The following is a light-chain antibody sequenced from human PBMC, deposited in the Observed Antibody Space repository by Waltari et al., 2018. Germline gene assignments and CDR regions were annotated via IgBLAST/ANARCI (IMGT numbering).Light chain of an antibody. Sequence: DIVMSQSPDYLAASPGERATIICRSLQSVLKNSNNKNSLAWYQQKPGQPPKLLIHWASTRESGVPDRFSGSGSGTDFTLTISSLQAEDVAVYYCQQYYSSFTFGPGTKVDIK. V-gene: IGKV4-1*01. CDR2: WAS. J-gene: IGKJ3*01. CDR1: QSVLKNSNNKNS. CDR3: QQYYSSFT.